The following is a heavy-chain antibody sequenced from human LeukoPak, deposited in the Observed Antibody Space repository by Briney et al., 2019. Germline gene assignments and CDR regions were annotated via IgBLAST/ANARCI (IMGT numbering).Heavy chain of an antibody. J-gene: IGHJ5*02. CDR1: GGSISSGSYY. CDR2: IYTRGST. CDR3: AREGLNMVRGVIPKEAWGWFDP. D-gene: IGHD3-10*01. V-gene: IGHV4-61*02. Sequence: SETLSLTCTVSGGSISSGSYYWSWIRQPAGKGLEWIGRIYTRGSTNYNPSLKTRVTISVDTSKNQFSLKLNSVTAADTAVYYCAREGLNMVRGVIPKEAWGWFDPWGRGTLVTVSS.